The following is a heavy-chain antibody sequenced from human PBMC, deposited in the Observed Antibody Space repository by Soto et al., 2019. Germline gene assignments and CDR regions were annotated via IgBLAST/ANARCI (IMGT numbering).Heavy chain of an antibody. V-gene: IGHV5-51*01. CDR3: ARHETGYQAAATGTLDY. Sequence: HGESLKISCKGSGYSFTSYWIGWVRQMPGKGLEWMGIIYPGDSDTRYSPSFQGQVTISADKSISTAYLQWSSLKASDTAMYYCARHETGYQAAATGTLDYWGQGTLVTVSS. J-gene: IGHJ4*02. CDR2: IYPGDSDT. D-gene: IGHD6-13*01. CDR1: GYSFTSYW.